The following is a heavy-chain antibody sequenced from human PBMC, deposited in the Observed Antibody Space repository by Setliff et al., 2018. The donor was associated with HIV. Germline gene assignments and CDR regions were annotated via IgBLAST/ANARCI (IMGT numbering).Heavy chain of an antibody. CDR2: MNPNTGVS. D-gene: IGHD3-10*01. CDR3: ARGKGVGGVVITGGLDV. CDR1: GHTFTNVD. V-gene: IGHV1-8*01. J-gene: IGHJ6*04. Sequence: ASVNVSCKASGHTFTNVDIHWLRRATGQGLEWMGWMNPNTGVSGYALKFQARVTMTRDTSISTAYMELSSLTSEDTAVYYCARGKGVGGVVITGGLDVWGKGTTVTVSS.